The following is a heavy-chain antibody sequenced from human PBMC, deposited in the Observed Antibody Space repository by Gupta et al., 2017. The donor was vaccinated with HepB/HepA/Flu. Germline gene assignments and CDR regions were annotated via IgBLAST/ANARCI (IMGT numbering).Heavy chain of an antibody. CDR1: GFTFDDYG. CDR3: ARFGSGSYYTYYYYMDV. J-gene: IGHJ6*03. V-gene: IGHV3-20*04. CDR2: INWNGGST. Sequence: EVQLVESGGGVVRPGGSLRLSCAASGFTFDDYGMNWVRKAPGKGLEWVSGINWNGGSTGYADSVKGRFTISRDNAKNSLYLQMDSLRAEDAALYYCARFGSGSYYTYYYYMDVWGKGTTVTGSS. D-gene: IGHD3-10*01.